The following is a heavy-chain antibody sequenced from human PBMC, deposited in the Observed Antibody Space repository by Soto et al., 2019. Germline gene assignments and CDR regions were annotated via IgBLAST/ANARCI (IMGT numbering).Heavy chain of an antibody. Sequence: NPGGSLRLSCAASGFTFSSYSMNWVRQAPGKGLEWVSSISSSSSYIYYADSVKGRFTISRDNAKNSLYLQMNSLRAEDTAVYYCARSTTVTDNWFDPWGQGTLVTVSS. J-gene: IGHJ5*02. D-gene: IGHD4-17*01. CDR1: GFTFSSYS. V-gene: IGHV3-21*01. CDR2: ISSSSSYI. CDR3: ARSTTVTDNWFDP.